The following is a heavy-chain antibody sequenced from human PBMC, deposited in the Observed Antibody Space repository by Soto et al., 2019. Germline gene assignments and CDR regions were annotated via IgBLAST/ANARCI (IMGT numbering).Heavy chain of an antibody. Sequence: PGGSLRLSCVVSDLSLKSYGMSWVRQAPGKGLEWVSVISGGGGRTDYADSVKGRFTISRDISKNTVFLQMNSLRAEDTAVYYCAKDRDSRGTDVWGQGTTVTVSS. CDR1: DLSLKSYG. CDR3: AKDRDSRGTDV. CDR2: ISGGGGRT. J-gene: IGHJ6*02. V-gene: IGHV3-23*01. D-gene: IGHD2-21*01.